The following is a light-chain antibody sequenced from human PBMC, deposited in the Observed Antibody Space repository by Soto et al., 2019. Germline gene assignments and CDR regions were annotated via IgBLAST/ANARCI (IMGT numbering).Light chain of an antibody. CDR3: QVWDSSSDHPYVV. Sequence: SYELTQPPSVSVAPGQTARITCGRNNIGSKSVHWYQQKPGQAPVLVVYDDSDRPSGIPERFSGSNSGNTATLTISRVEAGDEADYYCQVWDSSSDHPYVVFGGGTQLTVL. CDR1: NIGSKS. V-gene: IGLV3-21*02. J-gene: IGLJ2*01. CDR2: DDS.